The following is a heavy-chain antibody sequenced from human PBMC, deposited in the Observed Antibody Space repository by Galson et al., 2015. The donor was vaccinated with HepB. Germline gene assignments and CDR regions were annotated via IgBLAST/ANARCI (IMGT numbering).Heavy chain of an antibody. D-gene: IGHD7-27*01. CDR1: GSTFTGYY. CDR2: INPNSGGT. Sequence: SVTVSCKASGSTFTGYYMHWVRQAPGQGLEWMGWINPNSGGTNYAQKFQGRVTMTRDTSISTAYMELSRLRSDDTAVYYCARFDDWGSGSFDIWGQGTMVTVSS. CDR3: ARFDDWGSGSFDI. V-gene: IGHV1-2*02. J-gene: IGHJ3*02.